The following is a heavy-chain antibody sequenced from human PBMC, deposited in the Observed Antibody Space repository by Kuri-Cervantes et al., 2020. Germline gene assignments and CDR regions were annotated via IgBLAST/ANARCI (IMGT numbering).Heavy chain of an antibody. CDR1: GFTFSNAW. Sequence: GESLKISCAASGFTFSNAWMSWVRQAPGKGLEWVGRIKSKTDGGTTDYAAPVKGRFTISRDDSKNTLSLQMISLQTEDTAIYYCTTFNDRDAFDIWGQGTMVTVSS. CDR3: TTFNDRDAFDI. V-gene: IGHV3-15*01. CDR2: IKSKTDGGTT. J-gene: IGHJ3*02.